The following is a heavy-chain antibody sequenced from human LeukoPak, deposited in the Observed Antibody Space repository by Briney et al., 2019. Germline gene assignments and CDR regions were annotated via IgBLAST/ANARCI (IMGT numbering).Heavy chain of an antibody. V-gene: IGHV1-2*04. CDR1: GYTFTGYY. Sequence: GASVKVSCKASGYTFTGYYMHWVRQAPGQGLEWMGWINPNSGGTNYAQKFQGWVTMTRDTSISTAYMELSRLRSDDTAVYYCARQWLEGNYYYYGMDVWGQGTTVTVSS. D-gene: IGHD6-19*01. J-gene: IGHJ6*02. CDR2: INPNSGGT. CDR3: ARQWLEGNYYYYGMDV.